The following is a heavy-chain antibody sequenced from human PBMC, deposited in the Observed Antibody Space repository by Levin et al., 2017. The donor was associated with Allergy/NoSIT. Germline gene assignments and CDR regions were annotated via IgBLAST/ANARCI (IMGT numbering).Heavy chain of an antibody. D-gene: IGHD2-8*02. J-gene: IGHJ4*02. V-gene: IGHV3-30-3*01. CDR3: ARDTVTDYFDY. Sequence: GGSLRLSCAASGFTFRSYAMHWVRQAPGKGLDWVAVISYDGGNEYYADSVKGRFTISRDNFKNTLYLQMNSLRPEDTAVYFCARDTVTDYFDYWGQGAQVTVSS. CDR2: ISYDGGNE. CDR1: GFTFRSYA.